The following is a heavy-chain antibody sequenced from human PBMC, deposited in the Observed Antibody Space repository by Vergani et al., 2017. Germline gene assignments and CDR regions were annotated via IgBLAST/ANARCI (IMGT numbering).Heavy chain of an antibody. J-gene: IGHJ5*02. V-gene: IGHV4-34*01. CDR2: IYYSGST. CDR3: ARDRGSNFNWFDP. D-gene: IGHD4-11*01. CDR1: GGSFSGYY. Sequence: QVQLQQWGAGLLKPSETLSLTCAVYGGSFSGYYWSWIRQHPGKGLEWIGYIYYSGSTYYNPSLKSRVTISVDTSKNQFSLKLSSVTAADTAVYYCARDRGSNFNWFDPWGQGTLVTVSS.